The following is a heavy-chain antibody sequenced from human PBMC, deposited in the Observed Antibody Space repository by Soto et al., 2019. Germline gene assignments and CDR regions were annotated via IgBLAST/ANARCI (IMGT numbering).Heavy chain of an antibody. CDR3: AKGGGQWLVTSDFDY. J-gene: IGHJ4*02. V-gene: IGHV3-30*18. CDR2: VSHDGRNT. CDR1: GFTFSDYA. D-gene: IGHD6-19*01. Sequence: VQLVESGGGVVQPGRSLRLSCAASGFTFSDYAMHWVRQAPGKGLEWVAVVSHDGRNTHYADSVKGRFTISRDSSKNTVSLEMTSLRAGDTAVYYCAKGGGQWLVTSDFDYWGQGALVTVSS.